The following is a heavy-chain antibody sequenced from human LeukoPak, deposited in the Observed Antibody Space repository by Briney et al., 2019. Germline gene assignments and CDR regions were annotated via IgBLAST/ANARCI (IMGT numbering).Heavy chain of an antibody. J-gene: IGHJ4*02. CDR2: LYSGGDT. V-gene: IGHV3-53*01. D-gene: IGHD6-19*01. CDR1: GFTVSSNY. Sequence: GGSLRLSCAASGFTVSSNYMSWVRQAPGEGLEWVSILYSGGDTYYAASVKGRFTISRDNFKNTLYLQMNTLRAEDTAVYYCASWPGGWYGEDSWGQGTLVTVSS. CDR3: ASWPGGWYGEDS.